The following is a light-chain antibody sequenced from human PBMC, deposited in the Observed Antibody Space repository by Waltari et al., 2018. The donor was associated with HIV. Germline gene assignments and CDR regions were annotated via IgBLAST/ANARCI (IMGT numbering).Light chain of an antibody. CDR3: QSADSSDTYSWV. CDR2: KDS. CDR1: ALPKQY. Sequence: SYELTQPPSVSVSPGQTGRITCSGDALPKQYAYWYQQKPGQAPVLVIYKDSERPSGIPERFSGSSSGTTVTLTISGVQAEDEADYYCQSADSSDTYSWVFGGGTKLTVL. V-gene: IGLV3-25*03. J-gene: IGLJ3*02.